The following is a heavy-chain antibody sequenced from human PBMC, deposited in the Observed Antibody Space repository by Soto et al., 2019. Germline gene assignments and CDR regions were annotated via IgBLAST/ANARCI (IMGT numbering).Heavy chain of an antibody. CDR3: ARGEALAVAASIAEYYFDY. J-gene: IGHJ4*02. CDR2: TRNKANSYTT. V-gene: IGHV3-72*01. Sequence: EVQLVESGGGLVQPGGSLRLSCAASGFTFSDHYMDWVRQAPGKGLEWVGRTRNKANSYTTEYAASVKGRFTISRDDSKNSLYLQMNSLKTEDTAVYYCARGEALAVAASIAEYYFDYWGQGTLVTVSS. CDR1: GFTFSDHY. D-gene: IGHD6-19*01.